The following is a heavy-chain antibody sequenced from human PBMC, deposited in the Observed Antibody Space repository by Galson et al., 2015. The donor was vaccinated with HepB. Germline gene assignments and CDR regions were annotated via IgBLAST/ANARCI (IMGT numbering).Heavy chain of an antibody. V-gene: IGHV1-46*01. CDR3: ARVVTPGIAAAGDEDGYYYYCMDV. D-gene: IGHD6-13*01. J-gene: IGHJ6*02. CDR2: INPSVGRT. CDR1: GYTFTSYY. Sequence: SVKVSCKASGYTFTSYYMRWVRQAPGQGLEWMGIINPSVGRTSYAQKFQGRVTMTMDTSTSTVYMELSSLRSEDTAVYYCARVVTPGIAAAGDEDGYYYYCMDVWGQGTTVTVSS.